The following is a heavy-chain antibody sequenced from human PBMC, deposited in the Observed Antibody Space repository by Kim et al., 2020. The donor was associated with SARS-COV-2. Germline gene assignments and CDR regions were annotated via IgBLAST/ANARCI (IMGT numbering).Heavy chain of an antibody. D-gene: IGHD3-9*01. CDR1: GGSISSSSYY. Sequence: SETLSLTCTVSGGSISSSSYYWGWIRQPPGKGLEWIGSIYYSGSTYYNPSLKSRVTISVDTSKNQFSLKLSSVTAADTAVYYCARLETTQTLYYDILTGYLGWFDPWGQGTLVTVSS. CDR3: ARLETTQTLYYDILTGYLGWFDP. J-gene: IGHJ5*02. V-gene: IGHV4-39*01. CDR2: IYYSGST.